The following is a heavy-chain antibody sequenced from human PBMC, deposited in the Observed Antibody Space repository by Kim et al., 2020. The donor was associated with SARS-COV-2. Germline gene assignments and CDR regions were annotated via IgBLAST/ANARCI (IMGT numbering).Heavy chain of an antibody. J-gene: IGHJ4*01. CDR2: ISYDGSNK. Sequence: GGSLRLSCAASGFTFSSYGMHWVRQAPGKGLEWVAVISYDGSNKYYADSVKGRFTISRDNSKNTLYLQMNSLRAEDTAVYYCAKGSRAVTTRPTNFDYWG. CDR1: GFTFSSYG. CDR3: AKGSRAVTTRPTNFDY. V-gene: IGHV3-30*18. D-gene: IGHD4-17*01.